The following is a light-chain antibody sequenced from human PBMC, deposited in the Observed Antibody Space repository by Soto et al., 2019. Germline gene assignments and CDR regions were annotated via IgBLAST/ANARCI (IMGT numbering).Light chain of an antibody. CDR1: SSDVWSYNL. Sequence: QSVLTQPASVSGSPGQSLTISCTETSSDVWSYNLVSWYQQYPGKAPKLMIYEVSKRPSGVSNRFSGSNSGNTASLTISGLQAEDEADYYCCSYAGSGTWVFGGGTKVTVL. CDR2: EVS. J-gene: IGLJ3*02. CDR3: CSYAGSGTWV. V-gene: IGLV2-23*02.